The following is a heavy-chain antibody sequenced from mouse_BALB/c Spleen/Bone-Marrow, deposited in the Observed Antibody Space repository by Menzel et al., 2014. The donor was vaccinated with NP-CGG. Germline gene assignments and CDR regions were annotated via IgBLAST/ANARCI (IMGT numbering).Heavy chain of an antibody. Sequence: EVQLQESGPELVRPGASVKMSCKASGYTFTSYVMHWVKQKPEQGLEWIGYINPYNDGTKYNEKFKGKATLTSDKSSSTAYMELSSLTSEDSAVYYCARGGTSHFDYWGQGTTLTVSS. CDR2: INPYNDGT. D-gene: IGHD3-3*01. J-gene: IGHJ2*01. CDR1: GYTFTSYV. CDR3: ARGGTSHFDY. V-gene: IGHV1-14*01.